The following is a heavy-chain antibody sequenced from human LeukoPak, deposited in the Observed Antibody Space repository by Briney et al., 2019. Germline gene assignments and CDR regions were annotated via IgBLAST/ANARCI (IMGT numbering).Heavy chain of an antibody. Sequence: PSETLSLTCAVYGGSFSGYYWSWIRQPPGKGLEWIGEINHSGSTNYNPSLKSRVTISVDTSKNQFSLKLSSVTAADTAVYYCARGPVIYDFWSGYYPPGDYWGQGTLVTVSS. CDR1: GGSFSGYY. CDR3: ARGPVIYDFWSGYYPPGDY. V-gene: IGHV4-34*01. D-gene: IGHD3-3*01. CDR2: INHSGST. J-gene: IGHJ4*02.